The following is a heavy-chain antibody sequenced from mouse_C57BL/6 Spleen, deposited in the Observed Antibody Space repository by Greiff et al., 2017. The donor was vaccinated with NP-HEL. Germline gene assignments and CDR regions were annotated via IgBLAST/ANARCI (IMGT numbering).Heavy chain of an antibody. CDR3: ARSDYSKGYYYAMDY. CDR2: IYPRSGNT. CDR1: GYTFTSYG. Sequence: VKLMESGAELARPGASVKLSCKASGYTFTSYGISWVKQRTGQGLEWIGEIYPRSGNTYSNEKFKGKATLTADKSFSTAYMELRSLTSEDSAVYVCARSDYSKGYYYAMDYWGQGTSGTVSS. V-gene: IGHV1-81*01. J-gene: IGHJ4*01. D-gene: IGHD2-5*01.